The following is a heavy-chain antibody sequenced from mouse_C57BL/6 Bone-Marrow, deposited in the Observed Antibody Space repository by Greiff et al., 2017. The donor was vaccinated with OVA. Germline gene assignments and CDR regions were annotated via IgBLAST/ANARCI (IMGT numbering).Heavy chain of an antibody. Sequence: EVQLVESGGGLVQPGGSLKLSCAASGFTFSDYGMAWVRQAPRKGPEWVAFISNLAYSIYYADTVTGRFTISRENAKNTLYLEMSSLRSEDTAMYYCARVRVYYGSSPYWYFDVWGTGTTVTVSS. CDR2: ISNLAYSI. V-gene: IGHV5-15*01. J-gene: IGHJ1*03. D-gene: IGHD1-1*01. CDR3: ARVRVYYGSSPYWYFDV. CDR1: GFTFSDYG.